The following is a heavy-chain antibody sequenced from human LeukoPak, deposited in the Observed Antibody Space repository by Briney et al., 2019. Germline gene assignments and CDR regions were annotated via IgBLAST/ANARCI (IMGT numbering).Heavy chain of an antibody. V-gene: IGHV3-23*01. CDR1: GFTFSSYA. J-gene: IGHJ5*02. Sequence: GGSLRLSCAVSGFTFSSYAMSWVRQAPGKGLEWVSAISGSGGSTYYADSVKGRFTISRDNSKNTLYLQMNSLRAEDTAVYYCAKEGGCPSSGGNKLHCRFDPWGQGTLVTVSS. CDR3: AKEGGCPSSGGNKLHCRFDP. CDR2: ISGSGGST. D-gene: IGHD2-15*01.